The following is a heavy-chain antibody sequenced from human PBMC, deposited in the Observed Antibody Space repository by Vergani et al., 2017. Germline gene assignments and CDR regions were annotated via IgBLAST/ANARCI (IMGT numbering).Heavy chain of an antibody. V-gene: IGHV7-4-1*01. Sequence: QEQLVQSGSELKKPGASVKVSCKASGYSFNNSAIHWVRQAPGQGLEWMGWINPTTGNPTYARAFTGRFVFSLDTSISTAYLQIGSLKAEDTAVYFCARAKRGRLAVGATESWVQGTLLTVSS. CDR2: INPTTGNP. CDR3: ARAKRGRLAVGATES. D-gene: IGHD6-19*01. J-gene: IGHJ5*02. CDR1: GYSFNNSA.